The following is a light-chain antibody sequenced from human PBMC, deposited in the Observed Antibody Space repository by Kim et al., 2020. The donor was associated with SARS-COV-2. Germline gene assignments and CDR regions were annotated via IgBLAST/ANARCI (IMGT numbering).Light chain of an antibody. Sequence: VSPGQAARITCVVDTLPEKQTYWYQQKSGQAPLLVIYKDNERPSGIPGRFSGSSSGTTVTLTISGVQAEDDADYYCQSADGSGTYVFGTGTKVTVL. J-gene: IGLJ1*01. CDR2: KDN. V-gene: IGLV3-25*03. CDR1: TLPEKQ. CDR3: QSADGSGTYV.